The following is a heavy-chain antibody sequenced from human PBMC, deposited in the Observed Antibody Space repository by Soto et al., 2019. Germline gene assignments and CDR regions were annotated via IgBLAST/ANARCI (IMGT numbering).Heavy chain of an antibody. V-gene: IGHV4-30-4*01. Sequence: QVQLQESGPGLVKPSQTLSLTFTVSGGSISSGDYYWSWIRQPPGKGLEWIGYIYYSGSTYYNPSLKSRVTISVDTSKNQFSLKLSSVTAADTAVYYCATSPYDFWSGPRGSGMDVWGQGTTVTVSS. D-gene: IGHD3-3*01. J-gene: IGHJ6*02. CDR2: IYYSGST. CDR3: ATSPYDFWSGPRGSGMDV. CDR1: GGSISSGDYY.